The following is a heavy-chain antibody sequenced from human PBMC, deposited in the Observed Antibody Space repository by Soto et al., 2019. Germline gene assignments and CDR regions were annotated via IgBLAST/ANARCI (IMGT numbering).Heavy chain of an antibody. J-gene: IGHJ4*02. V-gene: IGHV4-59*08. Sequence: SETLSLTCTVSGGSISSYYWSWIRQPPGKGLEWIGYIYYSGSTNYNPSLKSRVTISVGTSKNQFSLKLSSVTAADTAVYYCARWVEVSLDYFDSWGQGTPVTVSS. CDR1: GGSISSYY. CDR3: ARWVEVSLDYFDS. CDR2: IYYSGST. D-gene: IGHD2-15*01.